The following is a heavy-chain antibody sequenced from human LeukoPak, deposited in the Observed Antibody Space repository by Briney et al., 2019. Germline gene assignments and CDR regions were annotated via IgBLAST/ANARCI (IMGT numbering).Heavy chain of an antibody. Sequence: GASVEVSCKASGGTFSSYAISWVRQAPGQGLEWMGGIIPIFGTANYAQKFQGRVTITADESTSTAYMELSSLRSEDTAVYYCASTDYGGNIDYWGQGTLVTVSS. D-gene: IGHD4-23*01. CDR2: IIPIFGTA. CDR3: ASTDYGGNIDY. V-gene: IGHV1-69*13. J-gene: IGHJ4*02. CDR1: GGTFSSYA.